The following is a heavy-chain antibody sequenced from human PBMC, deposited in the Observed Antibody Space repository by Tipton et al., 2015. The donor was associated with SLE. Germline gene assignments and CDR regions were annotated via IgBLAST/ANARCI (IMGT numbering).Heavy chain of an antibody. CDR1: RGDFGAYV. D-gene: IGHD2-2*01. Sequence: QVQLVQSGAEVKRPGTSVKVSCRPTRGDFGAYVISWVRQAPGQGLEWVGGYIPAHGTANYAQKFRSRVTISTDESTTTSYMELKELTSDDTALYFCARGRSSSTSSGHYWYYYMELWGEGTTVIVSS. CDR3: ARGRSSSTSSGHYWYYYMEL. V-gene: IGHV1-69*01. J-gene: IGHJ6*03. CDR2: YIPAHGTA.